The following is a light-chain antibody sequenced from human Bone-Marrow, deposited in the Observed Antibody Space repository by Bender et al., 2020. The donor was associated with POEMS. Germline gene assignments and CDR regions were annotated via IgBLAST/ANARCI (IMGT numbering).Light chain of an antibody. J-gene: IGLJ2*01. CDR1: SSDIGTYNY. CDR2: DFY. V-gene: IGLV2-11*01. Sequence: QSALTQPHSVSGSPGQSVTISCTGTSSDIGTYNYVSWYQQHPGKVPKLIIFDFYKRPSGISERFSGSKSGSTASLTISGLQAEDEADYYCQSYDSSLSSSVFGGGTKLTVL. CDR3: QSYDSSLSSSV.